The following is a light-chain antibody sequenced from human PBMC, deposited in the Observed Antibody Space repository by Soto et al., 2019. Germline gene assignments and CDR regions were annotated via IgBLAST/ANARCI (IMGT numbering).Light chain of an antibody. CDR1: QSVSSY. CDR3: QQRSNWPHT. Sequence: IVFTQSPSTLSLSPGERATLFCRASQSVSSYFAWYQQKPGQAPNLLIYDASNRATGIPARFSGSGSGTDFTLTISSLEPEDFAVYYCQQRSNWPHTFGQGTRLEIK. CDR2: DAS. V-gene: IGKV3-11*01. J-gene: IGKJ5*01.